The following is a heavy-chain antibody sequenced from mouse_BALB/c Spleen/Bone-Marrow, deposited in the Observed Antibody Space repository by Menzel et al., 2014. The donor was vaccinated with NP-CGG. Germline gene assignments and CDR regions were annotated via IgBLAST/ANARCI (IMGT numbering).Heavy chain of an antibody. Sequence: EVQLQESGPELVKPGASVKISCKASGYTFTDYNMHWVKQSHGKSLEWIGYIYPYNGGIGYNQKFNTKATLTVANSSSTAYMELRSLTSEDSAGYCSARKDCDWFVDYWGQGTNLTLSS. V-gene: IGHV1S29*02. CDR3: ARKDCDWFVDY. J-gene: IGHJ2*01. CDR2: IYPYNGGI. CDR1: GYTFTDYN. D-gene: IGHD2-2*01.